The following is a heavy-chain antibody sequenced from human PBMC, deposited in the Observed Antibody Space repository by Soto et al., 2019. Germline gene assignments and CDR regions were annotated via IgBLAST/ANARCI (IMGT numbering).Heavy chain of an antibody. CDR1: EFTFSSYA. CDR2: ISGSGATT. V-gene: IGHV3-23*01. CDR3: AKGLTVMDV. D-gene: IGHD2-8*02. J-gene: IGHJ6*02. Sequence: EVQLLESGGGLVQPGGSLRLSCAASEFTFSSYAMTWVRQAPGKGLEWVSTISGSGATTYYADSVKGRFTISRDNSKNTLYLQMNSLRAEDPAVYYCAKGLTVMDVWGQGTTVTVSS.